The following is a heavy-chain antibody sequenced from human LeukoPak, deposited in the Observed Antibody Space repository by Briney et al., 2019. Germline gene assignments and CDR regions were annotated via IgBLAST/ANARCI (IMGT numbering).Heavy chain of an antibody. CDR2: ISSSGSTI. J-gene: IGHJ6*03. V-gene: IGHV3-11*04. D-gene: IGHD1-26*01. Sequence: GGSLRLSCTASGFTFSDYYMSWIRQAPGKGLEWVSYISSSGSTIYYADSVKGRFTISRDNARNSLYLQMNSLTAEDTAVYYCARDPYSGAYGNTYYYYMDVWGKGTTVTISS. CDR1: GFTFSDYY. CDR3: ARDPYSGAYGNTYYYYMDV.